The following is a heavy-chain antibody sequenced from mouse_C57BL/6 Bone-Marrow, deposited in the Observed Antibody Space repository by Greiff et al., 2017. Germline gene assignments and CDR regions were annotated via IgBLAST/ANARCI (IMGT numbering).Heavy chain of an antibody. J-gene: IGHJ1*03. CDR1: CYTFTSYG. D-gene: IGHD1-1*01. CDR3: EHYYGSSSWYFDV. CDR2: IYPRSGNT. V-gene: IGHV1-81*01. Sequence: QVQLQQSGAELARPGASVKLSCKASCYTFTSYGISWVKQRTGQGLEWIGEIYPRSGNTYYNEKFKGKATLTADKSSSTAYMELRSLTSEDSAVYFCEHYYGSSSWYFDVWGTGTTVTVSS.